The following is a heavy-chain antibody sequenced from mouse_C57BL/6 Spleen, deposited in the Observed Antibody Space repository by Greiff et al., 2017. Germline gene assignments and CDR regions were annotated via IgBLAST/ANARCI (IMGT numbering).Heavy chain of an antibody. D-gene: IGHD2-3*01. CDR2: ISDGGSYT. Sequence: EVKVVESGGGLVKPGGSLKLSCAASGFTFSSYAMSWVRQTPEKRLEWVATISDGGSYTYYPDNVKGRFTISRDNAKNNLYLQMSHLKSEDTAMYYCARGDDGYYYYWGQGTSVTVSS. CDR3: ARGDDGYYYY. CDR1: GFTFSSYA. V-gene: IGHV5-4*03. J-gene: IGHJ4*01.